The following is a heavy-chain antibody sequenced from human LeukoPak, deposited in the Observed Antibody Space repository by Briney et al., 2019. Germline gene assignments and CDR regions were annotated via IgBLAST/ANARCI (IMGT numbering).Heavy chain of an antibody. Sequence: SVTVSCKASGGTFSSYAISWVRQAPGQGLEWMGGIIPIFGTANYAQKFQGRVTITADESTRTAHMELSSLRSDDTAVYYCARGPHTSSWYKHAFDIWAQGTMVTVSS. V-gene: IGHV1-69*13. J-gene: IGHJ3*02. CDR3: ARGPHTSSWYKHAFDI. CDR1: GGTFSSYA. CDR2: IIPIFGTA. D-gene: IGHD6-13*01.